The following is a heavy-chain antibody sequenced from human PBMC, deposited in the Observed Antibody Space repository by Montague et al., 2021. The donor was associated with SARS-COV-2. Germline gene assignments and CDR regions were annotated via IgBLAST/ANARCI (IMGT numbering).Heavy chain of an antibody. V-gene: IGHV4-39*01. D-gene: IGHD3-3*01. J-gene: IGHJ4*02. CDR2: KYYSGSN. CDR3: ATLPSSITIFGVVQGCYFDD. Sequence: SETLSLTCTVDGASVSRRSCRRSWNHQPAGKGLWWIGCKYYSGSNYYNPTLKSRVTISVDTSKNQFSLKLSSVTAAGTAVYYCATLPSSITIFGVVQGCYFDDWGQGTLVTVSS. CDR1: GASVSRRSCR.